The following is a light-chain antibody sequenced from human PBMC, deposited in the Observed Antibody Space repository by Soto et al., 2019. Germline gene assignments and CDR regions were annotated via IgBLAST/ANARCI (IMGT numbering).Light chain of an antibody. Sequence: EIVMTQSPATLSVSPGGRSTPPCRARQGIYSHLAWYPQKPGQAPRLPIYCASTRATGIPATFSGSGSGTAFTLTISSLQSEDFAVYYCQQYNNWPFTFGPGTKVDIK. CDR2: CAS. CDR3: QQYNNWPFT. CDR1: QGIYSH. V-gene: IGKV3-15*01. J-gene: IGKJ3*01.